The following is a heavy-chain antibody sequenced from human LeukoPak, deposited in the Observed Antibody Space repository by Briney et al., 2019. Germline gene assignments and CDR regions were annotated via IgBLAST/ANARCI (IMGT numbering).Heavy chain of an antibody. D-gene: IGHD2-2*03. Sequence: ASVKVSCKASGYTFTNYGISWVRQAPGQGLEWMGWISAYNGNTNYAQKLQGRGTMTTDTSTTTAYMELRSLRSDDTAVYYCARDGYWSSTSCYPVRGQGTLVTVSS. CDR1: GYTFTNYG. V-gene: IGHV1-18*01. J-gene: IGHJ4*02. CDR3: ARDGYWSSTSCYPV. CDR2: ISAYNGNT.